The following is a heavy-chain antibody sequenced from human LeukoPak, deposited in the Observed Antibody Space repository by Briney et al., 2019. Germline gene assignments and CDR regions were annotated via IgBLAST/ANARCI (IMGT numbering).Heavy chain of an antibody. D-gene: IGHD3-3*01. CDR3: ARRTIFGVANQEAFDY. Sequence: SVKVSCKASGGTFSSYAISWVRQAPGQGLEWMGGIIPIFGTANYAQKFQGRVTITADESTSTAYMELSSLRSEDTAVYYCARRTIFGVANQEAFDYWGQGTLVTVSS. J-gene: IGHJ4*02. V-gene: IGHV1-69*13. CDR1: GGTFSSYA. CDR2: IIPIFGTA.